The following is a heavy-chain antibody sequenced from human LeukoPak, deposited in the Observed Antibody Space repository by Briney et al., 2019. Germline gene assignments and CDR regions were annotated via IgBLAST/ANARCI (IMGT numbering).Heavy chain of an antibody. D-gene: IGHD3-10*01. J-gene: IGHJ4*02. CDR3: ARDMGSGSYYSERPNY. CDR1: GFTFSSYS. CDR2: ISSSSSYI. V-gene: IGHV3-21*01. Sequence: PGGSLRLSCSASGFTFSSYSMNWVRQAPGKGLEWVSSISSSSSYIYYADSVKGRFTISRDNAKNSLYLQMNSLRAEDTAVYYCARDMGSGSYYSERPNYWGQGTLVTVSS.